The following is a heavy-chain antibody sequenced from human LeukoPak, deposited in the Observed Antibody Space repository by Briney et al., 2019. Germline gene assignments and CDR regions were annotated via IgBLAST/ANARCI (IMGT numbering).Heavy chain of an antibody. CDR2: ITNSGGST. Sequence: GGSLRLSCVVSGFTFSNYAMYWVRQAPGKGLEWVSSITNSGGSTFYADSVKGRFTISRDKSKNTLYLQMNSLRVEDTAVYYCANPPPRYYSHMDVGGKGTTVTVSS. CDR1: GFTFSNYA. D-gene: IGHD1-14*01. J-gene: IGHJ6*04. CDR3: ANPPPRYYSHMDV. V-gene: IGHV3-23*01.